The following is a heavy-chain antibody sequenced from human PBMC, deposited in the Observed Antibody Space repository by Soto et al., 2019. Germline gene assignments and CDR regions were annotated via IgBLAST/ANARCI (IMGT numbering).Heavy chain of an antibody. J-gene: IGHJ4*02. Sequence: QVQLVQSGAEVKKPGASVKVSCKASGYTFTSYDINWVRQATGQGLEWMGWMNPNSGNTGYAQKFQGRVTMTRNTSIRTDYMELSRLRSEHTAAYYCARPLYGDNVDYWGQGTLVTVSP. CDR1: GYTFTSYD. V-gene: IGHV1-8*01. CDR2: MNPNSGNT. D-gene: IGHD4-17*01. CDR3: ARPLYGDNVDY.